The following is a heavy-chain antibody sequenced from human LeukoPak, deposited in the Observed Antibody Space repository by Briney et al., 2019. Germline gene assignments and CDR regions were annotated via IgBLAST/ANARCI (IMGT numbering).Heavy chain of an antibody. CDR1: GFTFSSYA. Sequence: PGGSLRLSCAASGFTFSSYAMSWVRQAPGKGLEWVSALCGSGGSTYYADSVKGRFTISRDNSKNTLYLQMNSLRAEDTAVYYCARPTSTMIVVVIVYGMDVWGQGTTVTVPS. CDR3: ARPTSTMIVVVIVYGMDV. V-gene: IGHV3-23*01. J-gene: IGHJ6*02. CDR2: LCGSGGST. D-gene: IGHD3-22*01.